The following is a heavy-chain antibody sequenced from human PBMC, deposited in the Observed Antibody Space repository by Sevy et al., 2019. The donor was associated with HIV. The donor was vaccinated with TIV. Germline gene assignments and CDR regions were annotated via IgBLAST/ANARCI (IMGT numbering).Heavy chain of an antibody. D-gene: IGHD2-8*01. J-gene: IGHJ4*02. CDR2: FSFGWGVI. Sequence: GGSLRLSCAASGFTFSKYSMSWVRQPPGKGLEWVSTFSFGWGVINYADSVKGRFTISRDNSKSSVYLQMNNLRPEDTAVYYCAREGCTKPHDYWGQGTLVTVSS. CDR1: GFTFSKYS. CDR3: AREGCTKPHDY. V-gene: IGHV3-23*01.